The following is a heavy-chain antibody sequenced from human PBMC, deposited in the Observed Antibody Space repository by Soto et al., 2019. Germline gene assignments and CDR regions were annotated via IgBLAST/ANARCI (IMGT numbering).Heavy chain of an antibody. CDR1: GGSISSSSYY. J-gene: IGHJ4*02. CDR2: IYYSGST. V-gene: IGHV4-39*01. Sequence: PSETLSLTCTVSGGSISSSSYYWGWIRQPPGKGLEWIGSIYYSGSTYYNPSLKSRVTISVDTSKNQFSLKLSSVTAADTAVYYCARQDRRPNEYYFDYWGQGTLVTVSS. CDR3: ARQDRRPNEYYFDY. D-gene: IGHD2-8*01.